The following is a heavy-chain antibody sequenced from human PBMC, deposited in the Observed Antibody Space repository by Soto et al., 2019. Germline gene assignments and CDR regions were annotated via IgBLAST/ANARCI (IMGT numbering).Heavy chain of an antibody. CDR2: IYYAGSP. CDR3: ARLMGVVTVDY. D-gene: IGHD2-21*02. Sequence: QLQLQESGPGLVKPSETLSLTCSVSGGSISSTGHYWGWLRQPPGKGLEWIGNIYYAGSPYYNPSLKSRVTISVDTSKNHFSLALTSVTAAETAVYYCARLMGVVTVDYWGQGALVTVSS. J-gene: IGHJ4*02. CDR1: GGSISSTGHY. V-gene: IGHV4-39*02.